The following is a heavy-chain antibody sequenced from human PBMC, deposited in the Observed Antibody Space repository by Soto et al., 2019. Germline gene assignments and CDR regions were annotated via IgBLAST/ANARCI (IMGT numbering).Heavy chain of an antibody. CDR1: GDSVSSNSDS. CDR3: ARGKDGSVDY. V-gene: IGHV6-1*01. CDR2: TYYRSKWYN. D-gene: IGHD5-12*01. J-gene: IGHJ4*02. Sequence: TLSLTCAVSGDSVSSNSDSWNWIRQSPSRGLEWLGRTYYRSKWYNEYAVSVKSRITINPDTSKNQFSLQLNSVTPEDTAVYYCARGKDGSVDYWGQGTLVTVSS.